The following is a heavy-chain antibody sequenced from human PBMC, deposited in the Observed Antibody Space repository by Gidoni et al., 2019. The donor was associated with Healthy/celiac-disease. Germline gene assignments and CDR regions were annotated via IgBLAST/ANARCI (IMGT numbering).Heavy chain of an antibody. Sequence: EVQLVESGGGLVKPGGSLRLSCAASGFTFSSYSMNWFRQAPGKGLEWVSSISSSSSYIYDADSVKGRFTISRDNAKNSLYLQMNSLRAEDTAVYYCARCGGGTPCAFDIWGQGTMVTVSS. CDR1: GFTFSSYS. CDR3: ARCGGGTPCAFDI. J-gene: IGHJ3*02. V-gene: IGHV3-21*01. D-gene: IGHD2-15*01. CDR2: ISSSSSYI.